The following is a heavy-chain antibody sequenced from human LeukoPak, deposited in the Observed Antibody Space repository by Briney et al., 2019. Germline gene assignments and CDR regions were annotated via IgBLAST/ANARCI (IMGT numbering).Heavy chain of an antibody. D-gene: IGHD4-23*01. CDR3: ARGGVTTVVYFDY. J-gene: IGHJ4*02. CDR2: IYPSGGST. Sequence: ASVNVSCKASGYTFTIYYMHWVRQAPGQGLEWMGIIYPSGGSTSYAQKFQGRVTMTRDTSTSTVYMELSSLRSEDTAVYYCARGGVTTVVYFDYWGQGTLVTVSS. V-gene: IGHV1-46*01. CDR1: GYTFTIYY.